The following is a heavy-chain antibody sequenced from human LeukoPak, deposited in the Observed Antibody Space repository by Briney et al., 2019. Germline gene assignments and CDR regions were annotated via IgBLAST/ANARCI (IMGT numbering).Heavy chain of an antibody. CDR3: ARSPHGRLVDY. V-gene: IGHV4-59*08. J-gene: IGHJ4*02. Sequence: SETLSLTCTVSGGSISSYYWSWIRQPPGKGLEWIGYIYYSGSTNYNPSLKSRVTISVDTSKNQFSLKLSSVTAADTAVYYCARSPHGRLVDYWGQGTLVTVSS. CDR1: GGSISSYY. D-gene: IGHD3-9*01. CDR2: IYYSGST.